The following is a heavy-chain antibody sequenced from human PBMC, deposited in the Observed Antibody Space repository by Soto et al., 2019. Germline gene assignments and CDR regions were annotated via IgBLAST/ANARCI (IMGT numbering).Heavy chain of an antibody. CDR2: IIPIFGTA. CDR1: GGTFSSHA. D-gene: IGHD5-18*01. V-gene: IGHV1-69*12. J-gene: IGHJ4*02. Sequence: QVQLVQSGAEVKKPGSSVKVTCKASGGTFSSHAISWVRQAPGQGLEWMGGIIPIFGTAHYAQKFQGRVTITADESTRTAAMELSSLKSEDTAVYYCATGGRGYSSAPRVYCECWGQGTLVNVSS. CDR3: ATGGRGYSSAPRVYCEC.